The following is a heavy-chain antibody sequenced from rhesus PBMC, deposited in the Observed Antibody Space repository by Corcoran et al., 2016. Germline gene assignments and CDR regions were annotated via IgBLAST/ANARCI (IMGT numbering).Heavy chain of an antibody. V-gene: IGHV4-127*01. J-gene: IGHJ6*01. CDR2: IGGSSGST. D-gene: IGHD1-1*01. CDR3: ARGGPLYYYGLDS. Sequence: QVQLQESGPGVVKPSETLSLTCAVSGGSISGYYLWSWIRQPPGKGLEWSGYIGGSSGSTNYNPSLKSRVTISKDASKNQFSLKLSSVTAADTAVYYCARGGPLYYYGLDSWGQGVVVTVSS. CDR1: GGSISGYY.